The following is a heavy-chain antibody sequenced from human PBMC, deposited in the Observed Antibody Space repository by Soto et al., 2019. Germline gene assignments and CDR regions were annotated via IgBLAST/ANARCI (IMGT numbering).Heavy chain of an antibody. CDR1: GIPVSSNY. CDR3: ARDGPYYYASRMDV. Sequence: EVQLVESGGGLVQPGGSLRLSCVASGIPVSSNYMTWVRQAPGKGLEWVSVLHSGGDTYYVNSVKGRFTISRHDSTNTVFLQMNSLTAEDTAVYYCARDGPYYYASRMDVWGQGTTVTVSS. D-gene: IGHD3-10*01. CDR2: LHSGGDT. V-gene: IGHV3-53*04. J-gene: IGHJ6*02.